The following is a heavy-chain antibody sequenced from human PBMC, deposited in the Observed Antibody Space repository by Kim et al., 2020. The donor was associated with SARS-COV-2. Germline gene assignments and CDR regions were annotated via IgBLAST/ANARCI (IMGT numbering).Heavy chain of an antibody. V-gene: IGHV3-23*01. CDR3: AKARVLPVLWFGELSARYYFDY. J-gene: IGHJ4*02. CDR1: GFTFSSYA. CDR2: ISGSGGST. D-gene: IGHD3-10*01. Sequence: GGSLRLSCAASGFTFSSYAMSWVRQAPGKGLEWVSAISGSGGSTYYADSVKGRFTISRDNSKNTLYLQMNSLRAEDTAVYYCAKARVLPVLWFGELSARYYFDYWGQGTLVTVSS.